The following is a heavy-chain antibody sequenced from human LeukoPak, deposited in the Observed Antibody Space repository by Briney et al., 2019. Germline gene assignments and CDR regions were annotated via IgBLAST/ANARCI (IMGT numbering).Heavy chain of an antibody. D-gene: IGHD3-16*01. Sequence: SETLSLTCAVYGGSFSGYYWSWIRQPPGKGLEWIGEINHSGSTNYNPSLKSRVTISVDTSTNQYSLKLSSVPAADTAVYYCARGTFRYKPGVPFAYWGQGTLVTVSS. CDR2: INHSGST. CDR3: ARGTFRYKPGVPFAY. V-gene: IGHV4-34*01. J-gene: IGHJ4*02. CDR1: GGSFSGYY.